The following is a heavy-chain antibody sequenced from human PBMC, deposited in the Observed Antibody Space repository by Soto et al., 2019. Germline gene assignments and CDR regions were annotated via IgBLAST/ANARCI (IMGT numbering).Heavy chain of an antibody. CDR1: GYAFTTYD. CDR3: ARGRYGDY. CDR2: ISPHNGNT. V-gene: IGHV1-18*01. D-gene: IGHD1-1*01. Sequence: QVHLVQSGAEVKKPGASVKVSCQASGYAFTTYDITWVRQAPGHGLEWMGWISPHNGNTNYAQKLQGRVTVTRDTSTSTAYMELRSLRSDVTAVYYCARGRYGDYWGQGALVTVS. J-gene: IGHJ4*02.